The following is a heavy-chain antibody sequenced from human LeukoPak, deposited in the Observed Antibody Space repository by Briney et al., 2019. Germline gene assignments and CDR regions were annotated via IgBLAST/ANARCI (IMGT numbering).Heavy chain of an antibody. Sequence: ASVKVSCKASGYTFTSYYMHWVRQATGQGLEWMGWMNPNSGNTGYAQKFQGRVTITRNTSISTAYMELSSLRSEDTAVYYCARGGGYSDFDYWGQGTLVTVSS. J-gene: IGHJ4*02. CDR3: ARGGGYSDFDY. V-gene: IGHV1-8*03. CDR1: GYTFTSYY. D-gene: IGHD1-26*01. CDR2: MNPNSGNT.